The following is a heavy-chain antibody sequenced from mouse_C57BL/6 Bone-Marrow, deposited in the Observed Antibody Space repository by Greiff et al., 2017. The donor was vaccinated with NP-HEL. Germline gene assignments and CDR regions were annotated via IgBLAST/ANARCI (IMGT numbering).Heavy chain of an antibody. J-gene: IGHJ2*01. D-gene: IGHD2-1*01. Sequence: EVKVVESGGGLVKPGGSLKLSCAASGFTFSSYTMSWVRQTPEKRLEWVATISGGGGNTYYPDSVKGRFTISRDNAKNTLYLQMSSLRSEDTALYYCARHVGYGNLDYWGQGTTLTVSS. CDR3: ARHVGYGNLDY. V-gene: IGHV5-9*01. CDR2: ISGGGGNT. CDR1: GFTFSSYT.